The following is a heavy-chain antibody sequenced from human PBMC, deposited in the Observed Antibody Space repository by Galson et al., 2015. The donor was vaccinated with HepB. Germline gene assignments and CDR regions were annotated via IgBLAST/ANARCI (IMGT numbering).Heavy chain of an antibody. CDR2: ISYDGSNK. D-gene: IGHD5-12*01. Sequence: SLRLSCAASGFTFSSYGMHWVRQAPGKGLEWVAVISYDGSNKYYADSVKGRFTISRDNSKNTLYLQMNSLRAEDTAVYYCAKLIPSGLVGDYWGQGTLVTVPS. CDR3: AKLIPSGLVGDY. J-gene: IGHJ4*02. V-gene: IGHV3-30*18. CDR1: GFTFSSYG.